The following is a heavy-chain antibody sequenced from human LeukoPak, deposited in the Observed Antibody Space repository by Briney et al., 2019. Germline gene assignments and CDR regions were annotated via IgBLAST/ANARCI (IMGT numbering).Heavy chain of an antibody. CDR1: GSTFSSYA. D-gene: IGHD3-16*01. CDR2: IIPIFGTA. Sequence: SVKVSCKASGSTFSSYAISWVRQAPGQGLEWMGGIIPIFGTANYAQKFQGRVTITADESTSTAYMELSSLRSEDTAVYYCAREWGHRAVGAFDIWGQGTMVTVSS. CDR3: AREWGHRAVGAFDI. V-gene: IGHV1-69*13. J-gene: IGHJ3*02.